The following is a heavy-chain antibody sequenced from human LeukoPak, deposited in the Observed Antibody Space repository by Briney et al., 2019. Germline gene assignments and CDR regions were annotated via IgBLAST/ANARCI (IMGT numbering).Heavy chain of an antibody. CDR2: ITDKGDKT. J-gene: IGHJ4*02. Sequence: GGSLRLSCAVSGFSFSAYDMNWVRQAPGKGLEWVSSITDKGDKTYYADSVKGRFTISRDNSKSTLYLQMNSLRAEDTAVYYCARGSGSYFLWGQGTLVTVSS. V-gene: IGHV3-23*01. CDR3: ARGSGSYFL. CDR1: GFSFSAYD. D-gene: IGHD1-26*01.